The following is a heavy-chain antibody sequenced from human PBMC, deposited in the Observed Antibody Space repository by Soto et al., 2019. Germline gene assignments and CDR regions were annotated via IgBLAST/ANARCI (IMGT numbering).Heavy chain of an antibody. V-gene: IGHV4-39*01. J-gene: IGHJ2*01. CDR3: AEDGIRVVRSVSAFLLNRSSDL. D-gene: IGHD3-10*02. Sequence: GKGLEWIGSIYYSGSTYYNPSLKSRVTISVDTSKNQFSLKLSSVTAADMAFFFQAEDGIRVVRSVSAFLLNRSSDL. CDR2: IYYSGST.